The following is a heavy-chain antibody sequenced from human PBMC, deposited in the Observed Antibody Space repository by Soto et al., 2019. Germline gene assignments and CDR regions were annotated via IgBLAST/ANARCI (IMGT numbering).Heavy chain of an antibody. D-gene: IGHD2-2*01. V-gene: IGHV1-2*02. CDR3: ARERYQVISDGMDV. Sequence: ASVKVSCKASGYTFTGYYIHWVREAPGQGLEWMGWINPQTGGTSYAQKFQGRVTLSRDTSINTAYLELSRLTFDDAAVYFCARERYQVISDGMDVWGQGTTVTVSS. CDR2: INPQTGGT. CDR1: GYTFTGYY. J-gene: IGHJ6*02.